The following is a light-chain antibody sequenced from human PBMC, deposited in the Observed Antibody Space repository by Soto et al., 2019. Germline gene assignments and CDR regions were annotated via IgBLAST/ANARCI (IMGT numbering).Light chain of an antibody. CDR2: GAS. V-gene: IGKV3-20*01. CDR1: QSVSSSY. CDR3: QRYGSSPPKYT. J-gene: IGKJ2*01. Sequence: EIVLTQSPGTLSLSPGERATLSCRASQSVSSSYLAWYQQKPGQAPRLLIYGASSRATGIPDRFCGSGSGTEFTLTISGLEPEEFAVYYCQRYGSSPPKYTFGQGTKLEI.